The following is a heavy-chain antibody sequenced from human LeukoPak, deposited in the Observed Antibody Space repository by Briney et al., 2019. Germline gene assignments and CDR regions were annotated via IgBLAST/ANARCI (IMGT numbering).Heavy chain of an antibody. Sequence: RVLRLSCAASGFTFSSYAMHWVRQAPGKGLEWVAVISYDGSNKYYADSVKGRFTISRDNSKNTLYLQMNSLRAEDTAVYYCARVSSYDSSGYALDAFDIWGQGTMVTVSS. D-gene: IGHD3-22*01. J-gene: IGHJ3*02. V-gene: IGHV3-30-3*01. CDR1: GFTFSSYA. CDR2: ISYDGSNK. CDR3: ARVSSYDSSGYALDAFDI.